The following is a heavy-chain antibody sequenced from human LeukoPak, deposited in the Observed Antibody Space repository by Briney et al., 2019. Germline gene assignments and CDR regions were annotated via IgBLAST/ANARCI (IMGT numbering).Heavy chain of an antibody. V-gene: IGHV3-23*01. J-gene: IGHJ1*01. CDR2: ISGSGGST. D-gene: IGHD6-19*01. CDR1: GFTFSSYA. CDR3: AKDRGYSSGWYPAEYFHH. Sequence: PGGSLRLSCAASGFTFSSYAMSWVRQAPGKGLEWVSAISGSGGSTYYADSVKGRFTISRDNSKNTLYLQMNSLRAEDTAVYYCAKDRGYSSGWYPAEYFHHWGQGTLVTVSS.